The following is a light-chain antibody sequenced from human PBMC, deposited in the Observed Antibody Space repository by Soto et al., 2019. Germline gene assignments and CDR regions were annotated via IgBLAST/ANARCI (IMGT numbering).Light chain of an antibody. CDR3: QQSNSFPFT. V-gene: IGKV1D-12*01. CDR2: STS. J-gene: IGKJ3*01. CDR1: QGISSW. Sequence: DIQMTQSPSSVSASVGDRVTNTCRASQGISSWLAWYQRKPGKAPELLIYSTSSLQVGVPPRFRGSGSGAEFNLTITSLQPEDFATYYCQQSNSFPFTFGPGTKVNVK.